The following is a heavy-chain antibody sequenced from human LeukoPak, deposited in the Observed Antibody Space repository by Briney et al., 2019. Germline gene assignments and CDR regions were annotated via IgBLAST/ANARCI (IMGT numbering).Heavy chain of an antibody. J-gene: IGHJ4*02. D-gene: IGHD5-24*01. V-gene: IGHV1-18*01. Sequence: GASVKVSCKASGYIFTSYGISWVRQAPGQGLEWMGWISTYNKNTNYAQKLQGRVTMTTDTSTSTAYMELRSLRSDDTAVYYCARETGGEMATIKREFDYWGQGTLVTVSS. CDR3: ARETGGEMATIKREFDY. CDR1: GYIFTSYG. CDR2: ISTYNKNT.